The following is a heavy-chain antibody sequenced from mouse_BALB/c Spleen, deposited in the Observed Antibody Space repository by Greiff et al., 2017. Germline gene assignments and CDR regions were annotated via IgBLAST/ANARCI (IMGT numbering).Heavy chain of an antibody. D-gene: IGHD2-10*02. CDR2: IFPGSGNT. CDR1: GYSFTSYY. J-gene: IGHJ4*01. Sequence: VKLQESGPELVKPGASVKISCKASGYSFTSYYIHWVKQRPGQGLEWIGWIFPGSGNTKYNEKFKGKATLTADTSSSTAYMQLSSLTSEDSAVYFCARYGNYPYYYAMDYWGQGTSVTVSS. CDR3: ARYGNYPYYYAMDY. V-gene: IGHV1-66*01.